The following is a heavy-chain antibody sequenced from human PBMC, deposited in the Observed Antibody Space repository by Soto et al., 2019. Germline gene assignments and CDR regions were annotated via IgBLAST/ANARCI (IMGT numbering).Heavy chain of an antibody. CDR1: GGSISSYY. V-gene: IGHV4-59*01. D-gene: IGHD4-17*01. CDR3: ARRYGYAFDI. CDR2: IYYSGST. Sequence: QVQLQESGPGLVKPSETLSLTCTVSGGSISSYYWSWIRQPPGKGLEWIGYIYYSGSTNYNPSLKSRVTISVDTSNNQFALKRSSVTAADTAVYYCARRYGYAFDIWGQGTMVTVSS. J-gene: IGHJ3*02.